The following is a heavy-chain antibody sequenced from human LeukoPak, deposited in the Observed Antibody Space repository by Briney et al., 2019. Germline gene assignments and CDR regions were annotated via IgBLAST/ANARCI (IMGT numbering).Heavy chain of an antibody. D-gene: IGHD3-22*01. Sequence: PGGSLRLSCAASGFTFSSYAMSWVRQAPGKGLEWVSAISGSGGRTYYADSVKGRFTISRDNSKKTLYLQMNSLRAEDTAVYFCAEGSRDRDYYDSSGYYHDYWGQGTLVTVSS. J-gene: IGHJ4*02. CDR2: ISGSGGRT. CDR1: GFTFSSYA. V-gene: IGHV3-23*01. CDR3: AEGSRDRDYYDSSGYYHDY.